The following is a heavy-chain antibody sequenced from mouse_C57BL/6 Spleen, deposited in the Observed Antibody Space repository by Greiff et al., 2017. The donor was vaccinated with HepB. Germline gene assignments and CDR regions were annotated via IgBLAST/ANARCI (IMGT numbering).Heavy chain of an antibody. CDR2: FYPGSGSI. J-gene: IGHJ1*03. CDR3: ARHEEGEGIPLRYFDV. D-gene: IGHD1-3*01. V-gene: IGHV1-62-2*01. Sequence: QVQLQQSGAELVKPGASVKLSCKASGYTFTEYTIHWVKQRSGQGLEWIGWFYPGSGSIKYNEKFKDKATLTADKSSSTVYMELSRLTSKDSAVYFCARHEEGEGIPLRYFDVWGTGTTVTVSS. CDR1: GYTFTEYT.